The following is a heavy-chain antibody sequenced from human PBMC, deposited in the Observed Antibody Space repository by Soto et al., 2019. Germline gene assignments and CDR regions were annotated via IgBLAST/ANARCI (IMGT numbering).Heavy chain of an antibody. CDR2: IYYSGST. Sequence: SETLSLTXVVYGGSLSGYYWGWIRQPPGKGLEWIGSIYYSGSTYYNPSLKSRVTISVDTSKNQFSLKLSSVTAADTAVYYCSSSGSHSWGQGTLVTVSS. D-gene: IGHD3-10*01. CDR1: GGSLSGYY. CDR3: SSSGSHS. J-gene: IGHJ4*02. V-gene: IGHV4-39*01.